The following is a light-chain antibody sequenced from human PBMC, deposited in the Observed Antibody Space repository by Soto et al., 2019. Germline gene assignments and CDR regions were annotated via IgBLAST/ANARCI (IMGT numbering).Light chain of an antibody. Sequence: EIVLTLSPATLYVSPGESATLSCRATPSLSSNVAWYQQRPGQAPRLLIYATSSRASDVPARFSSGGSGTEFTLTIASLQSEDFAIYYCQQYNHWPRMRSFGGGTKVDIK. J-gene: IGKJ4*01. V-gene: IGKV3-15*01. CDR3: QQYNHWPRMRS. CDR2: ATS. CDR1: PSLSSN.